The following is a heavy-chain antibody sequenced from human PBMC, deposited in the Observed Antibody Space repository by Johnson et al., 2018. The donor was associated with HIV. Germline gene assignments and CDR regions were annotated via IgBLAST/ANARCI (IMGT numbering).Heavy chain of an antibody. CDR2: ISWDGGSP. Sequence: QVQLVESGGGVVRPGGSLRLSCAASGFTFSTYAMHWVRQAPGKGLEWVSLISWDGGSPYYADSVKGRFTISRDNSKNTLYLQMNSLRAEDTAVYYCAKDQYGSSGRYAFDIWGQGTMVTVSS. D-gene: IGHD3-10*01. CDR3: AKDQYGSSGRYAFDI. J-gene: IGHJ3*02. V-gene: IGHV3-NL1*01. CDR1: GFTFSTYA.